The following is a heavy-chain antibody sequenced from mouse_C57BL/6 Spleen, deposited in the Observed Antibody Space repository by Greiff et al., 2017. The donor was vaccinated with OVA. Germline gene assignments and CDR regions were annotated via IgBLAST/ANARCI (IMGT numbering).Heavy chain of an antibody. D-gene: IGHD1-1*01. CDR3: ASPHYYGSSYEAWFAY. CDR2: ISSGGSYT. V-gene: IGHV5-6*01. CDR1: GFTFSSYG. Sequence: EVQLVESGGDLVKPGGSLKLSCAASGFTFSSYGMSWVRQTPDKRLEWVATISSGGSYTYYPDSVKGRFTISRDNAKNTLYLQMSSLKSEDTAMYYCASPHYYGSSYEAWFAYWGQGTLVTVSA. J-gene: IGHJ3*01.